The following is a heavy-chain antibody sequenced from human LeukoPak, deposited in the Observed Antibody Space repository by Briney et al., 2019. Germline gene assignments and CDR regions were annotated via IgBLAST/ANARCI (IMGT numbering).Heavy chain of an antibody. CDR1: GFTFSDYY. CDR3: ARAYYYDSRFSPILDP. J-gene: IGHJ5*02. Sequence: PGGSLRLSCAASGFTFSDYYMSWIRQAPGKGLEWVLYISSSGSTIYYADSVKGRLTISRDNAKNSLYLQMNSLRAEETAVYYCARAYYYDSRFSPILDPWGQGTLVTVSS. V-gene: IGHV3-11*01. CDR2: ISSSGSTI. D-gene: IGHD3-22*01.